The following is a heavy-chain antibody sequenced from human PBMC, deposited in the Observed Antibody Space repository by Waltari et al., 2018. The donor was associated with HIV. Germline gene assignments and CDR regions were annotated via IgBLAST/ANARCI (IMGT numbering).Heavy chain of an antibody. V-gene: IGHV3-11*01. Sequence: VQLVESGGGLVKPGGSLRLSCAASGFTLRASSMNWIRQAPGRGLEWVSYISGSDSSTYYADSVKGRLTISRDNPKNTLYLQLNSLRAEDTAVYYCARDFDARLTGTPSGAMDVWGQGTTVTVSS. D-gene: IGHD1-7*01. CDR3: ARDFDARLTGTPSGAMDV. CDR2: ISGSDSST. CDR1: GFTLRASS. J-gene: IGHJ6*02.